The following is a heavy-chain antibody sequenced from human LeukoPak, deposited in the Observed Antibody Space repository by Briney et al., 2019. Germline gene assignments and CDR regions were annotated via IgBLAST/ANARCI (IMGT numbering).Heavy chain of an antibody. CDR3: ATTSSSWGLIDY. Sequence: SETLSLTCAVYGGSFSGYYWSWIRQPPGKGLEWIGEINHSGSTNYNPSLKSRVTISVDTSKNQFSLKLSSVTAADTAVYYCATTSSSWGLIDYWGQGTLVTVSS. D-gene: IGHD6-13*01. CDR1: GGSFSGYY. J-gene: IGHJ4*02. V-gene: IGHV4-34*01. CDR2: INHSGST.